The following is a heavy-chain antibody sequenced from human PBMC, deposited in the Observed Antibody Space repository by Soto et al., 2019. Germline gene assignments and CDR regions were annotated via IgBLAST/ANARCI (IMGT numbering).Heavy chain of an antibody. V-gene: IGHV4-59*08. Sequence: QVQLQESGPGLVKPSETLSLTCTVSGGSISSYYWSWIRQPPGKGLEWIGYIYYSGSTNYNPSLKGRVTISVDTSKNQFSLKLSSVTAADTAVYYCARHRGASSSFSVGYYYYYYMDVWGKGTTVTVSS. CDR2: IYYSGST. CDR3: ARHRGASSSFSVGYYYYYYMDV. J-gene: IGHJ6*03. CDR1: GGSISSYY. D-gene: IGHD6-13*01.